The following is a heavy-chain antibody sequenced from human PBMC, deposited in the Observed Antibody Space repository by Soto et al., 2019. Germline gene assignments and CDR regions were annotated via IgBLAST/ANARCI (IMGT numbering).Heavy chain of an antibody. CDR1: GGTFSSYA. Sequence: QVQLVQSGAEVKKPGSSVKVSCKASGGTFSSYAISWVRQAPGQGLEWMGGIIPIFGTANYAQKFQGRVTITADESTSTAYMKLRSLRSEDTAVYYCARYTYYYDSSGYLDHDYWGQGTLVTVSS. J-gene: IGHJ4*02. V-gene: IGHV1-69*12. CDR2: IIPIFGTA. CDR3: ARYTYYYDSSGYLDHDY. D-gene: IGHD3-22*01.